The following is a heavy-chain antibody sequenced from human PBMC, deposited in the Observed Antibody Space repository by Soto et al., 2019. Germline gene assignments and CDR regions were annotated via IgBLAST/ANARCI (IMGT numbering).Heavy chain of an antibody. Sequence: PGGSLRLSCAASGFTFSSYAMHWVRQAPGKGLEWVAVISYDGSNKYYADSVKGRFTISRDNSKNTLYLQMNSRRAEDTAVYYCSRLDYDFWSGALTGYYYYGMDVWGQGTTVTVSS. V-gene: IGHV3-30-3*01. CDR2: ISYDGSNK. J-gene: IGHJ6*02. CDR3: SRLDYDFWSGALTGYYYYGMDV. CDR1: GFTFSSYA. D-gene: IGHD3-3*01.